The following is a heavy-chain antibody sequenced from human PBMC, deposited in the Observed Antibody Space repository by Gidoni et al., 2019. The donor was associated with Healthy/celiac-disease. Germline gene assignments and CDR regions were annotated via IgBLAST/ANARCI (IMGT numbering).Heavy chain of an antibody. CDR1: GFTLSTYG. CDR3: ARDQCGYSSGCPPEY. V-gene: IGHV3-33*01. D-gene: IGHD6-19*01. Sequence: QVQLVESGGGVVHPGRSLRCSCAVSGFTLSTYGMHWLRQAPGKGLEWVAVLWYDGSNNYYAKSVKGRFTMSRGNSKNTVYLQMNSLRAEDTAVYYCARDQCGYSSGCPPEYWGQGTLVTVSS. J-gene: IGHJ4*02. CDR2: LWYDGSNN.